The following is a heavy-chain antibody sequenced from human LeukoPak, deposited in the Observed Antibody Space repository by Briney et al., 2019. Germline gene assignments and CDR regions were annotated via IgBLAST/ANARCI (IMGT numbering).Heavy chain of an antibody. J-gene: IGHJ1*01. D-gene: IGHD3-22*01. CDR1: GYTFSSYG. V-gene: IGHV1-18*01. Sequence: ASVKVSCKASGYTFSSYGISWVRQAPGQGLEWMGWISAYNGNTNYAQKLQGRVTMTTDTSTSTAYMELRSLRSDDTAVYYCARDGGYYDSSGVQHWGQGTLVTVSS. CDR2: ISAYNGNT. CDR3: ARDGGYYDSSGVQH.